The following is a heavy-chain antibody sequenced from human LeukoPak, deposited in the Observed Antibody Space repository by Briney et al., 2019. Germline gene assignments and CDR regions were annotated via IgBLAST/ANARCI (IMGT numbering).Heavy chain of an antibody. J-gene: IGHJ4*02. CDR1: GYTFNSYY. CDR3: AKDRGYSGYDFDY. Sequence: ASVKVSCKSCGYTFNSYYIHWVRQAPGQGLEWMGIINPSGGSASYAQKFQGRVTMTIDTSTSTVYMELSSLRSEDTAVYYCAKDRGYSGYDFDYWGQGTLVTVSS. CDR2: INPSGGSA. V-gene: IGHV1-46*02. D-gene: IGHD5-12*01.